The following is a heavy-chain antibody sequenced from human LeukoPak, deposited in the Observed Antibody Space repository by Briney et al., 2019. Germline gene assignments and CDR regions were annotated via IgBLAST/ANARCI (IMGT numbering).Heavy chain of an antibody. V-gene: IGHV4-59*01. D-gene: IGHD3-22*01. CDR1: GGSISSYY. CDR3: ALGVAGSGYSTFDY. Sequence: SETLSLTCTDSGGSISSYYWSWIRQPPGKGLEWIGYIYYSGSTNYNPSLKSRVTISVDTSKNQFSLKLSSVTAADTAVYYCALGVAGSGYSTFDYWGQGTLVTVSS. J-gene: IGHJ4*02. CDR2: IYYSGST.